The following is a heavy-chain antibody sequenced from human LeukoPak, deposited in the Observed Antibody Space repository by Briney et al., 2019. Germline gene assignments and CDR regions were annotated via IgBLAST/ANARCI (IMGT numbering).Heavy chain of an antibody. Sequence: PGRSLRLSFSASGFNFSTYGMHWVRQAPGKGLEWVAVIWYDGSIKYYADSVKGRVTVSRDNSKSTVHLQMNSLRAEDTAVYYCERVWCSSSSCYSSADLWGQGTLVTVSS. CDR3: ERVWCSSSSCYSSADL. J-gene: IGHJ5*02. CDR1: GFNFSTYG. V-gene: IGHV3-33*01. D-gene: IGHD2-15*01. CDR2: IWYDGSIK.